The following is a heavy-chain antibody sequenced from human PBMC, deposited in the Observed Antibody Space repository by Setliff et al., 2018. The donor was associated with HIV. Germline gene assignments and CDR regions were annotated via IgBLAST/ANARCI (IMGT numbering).Heavy chain of an antibody. CDR3: VKEYYTTATDTRVANYFDY. CDR1: GGTFSSYA. V-gene: IGHV1-69*10. D-gene: IGHD6-13*01. CDR2: IIPILGIA. J-gene: IGHJ4*02. Sequence: SVKVSCKASGGTFSSYAISWVRQAPGQGLEWMGGIIPILGIANYAQKFQGRVTITADKSTSTAYMELSSLRSEDTAVYYCVKEYYTTATDTRVANYFDYWGQGTLVTVSS.